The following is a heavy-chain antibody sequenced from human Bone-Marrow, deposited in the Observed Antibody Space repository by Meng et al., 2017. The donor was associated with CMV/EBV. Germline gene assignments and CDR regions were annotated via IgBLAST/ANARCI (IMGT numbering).Heavy chain of an antibody. CDR3: ARPGGYEGGFDY. V-gene: IGHV1-3*02. CDR1: GFTFTSYA. D-gene: IGHD5-12*01. J-gene: IGHJ4*02. CDR2: SNAGNGNT. Sequence: GESLKISCAASGFTFTSYAMHWVRQAPGQGLEWMGWSNAGNGNTKDSQEFQGRVTITRDTSASTGYMKLSSLRSEDMAVHYCARPGGYEGGFDYWGQGTLVTVSS.